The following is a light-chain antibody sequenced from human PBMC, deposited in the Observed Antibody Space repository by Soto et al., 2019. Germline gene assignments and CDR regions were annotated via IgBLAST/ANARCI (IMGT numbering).Light chain of an antibody. CDR2: DVT. J-gene: IGLJ1*01. CDR3: CSYAGSATVGV. V-gene: IGLV2-11*01. Sequence: QSALTQPRSVSGSPGQTVTISCTGTSSDVGGYNYVSWYQQHPGKAPQLMIYDVTERPSGVPGRFSGSKSGNTASLTISGLQAEDEAYYDCCSYAGSATVGVFGTGTKLTVL. CDR1: SSDVGGYNY.